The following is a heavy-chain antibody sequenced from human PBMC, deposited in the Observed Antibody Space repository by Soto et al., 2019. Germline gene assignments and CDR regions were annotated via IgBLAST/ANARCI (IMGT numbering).Heavy chain of an antibody. CDR1: GYTFTSYG. Sequence: QVQLVQSGAEVKKPGASVKVSCKASGYTFTSYGISWVRQAPGQGLEWRGWISAYNGNTNYAQKLQGRVTMTNDKATSTAYLELRSLRSDDTAVYYCARDRMPSMVRGVRGFDPWGQGTLVTVSS. J-gene: IGHJ5*02. D-gene: IGHD3-10*01. V-gene: IGHV1-18*01. CDR3: ARDRMPSMVRGVRGFDP. CDR2: ISAYNGNT.